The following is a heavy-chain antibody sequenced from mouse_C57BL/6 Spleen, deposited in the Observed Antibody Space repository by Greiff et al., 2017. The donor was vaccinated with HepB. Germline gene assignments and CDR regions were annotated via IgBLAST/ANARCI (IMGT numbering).Heavy chain of an antibody. V-gene: IGHV5-4*01. CDR3: ARDRDWEWYFDV. D-gene: IGHD4-1*01. J-gene: IGHJ1*03. CDR1: GFTFSSYA. CDR2: ISDGGSYT. Sequence: EVKLMESGGGLVKPGGSLKLSCAASGFTFSSYAMSWVRQTPEKRLEWVATISDGGSYTYYPDNVKGRFTISRDNAKNNLYLQMSHLKSEDTAMYYCARDRDWEWYFDVWGTGTTVTVSS.